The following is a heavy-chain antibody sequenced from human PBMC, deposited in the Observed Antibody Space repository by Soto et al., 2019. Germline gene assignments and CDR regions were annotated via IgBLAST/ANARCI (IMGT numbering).Heavy chain of an antibody. CDR2: IIPIFGTA. J-gene: IGHJ4*02. V-gene: IGHV1-69*13. Sequence: ASVKVSCKASGGTFSSYAISWVRQAPGQGLEWMGGIIPIFGTANYAQKFQGRVTITADESTSTAYMELSSLRSEDTAVYYCASRKGGVVPAAMIDYWGQGTLVTVSS. CDR3: ASRKGGVVPAAMIDY. D-gene: IGHD2-2*01. CDR1: GGTFSSYA.